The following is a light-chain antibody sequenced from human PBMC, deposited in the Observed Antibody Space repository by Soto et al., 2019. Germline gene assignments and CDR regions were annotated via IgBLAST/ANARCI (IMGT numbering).Light chain of an antibody. J-gene: IGKJ5*01. CDR1: QSVSST. Sequence: EIVMTQSPATLSVSPGERATLSCRASQSVSSTLAWYQQKPGQAPRLLIYDASNRATGIPARFSGSGSGTDFTLTISSLEPEDFAVYYCQQRSNWHTFGQGTRLEIK. CDR3: QQRSNWHT. CDR2: DAS. V-gene: IGKV3D-11*02.